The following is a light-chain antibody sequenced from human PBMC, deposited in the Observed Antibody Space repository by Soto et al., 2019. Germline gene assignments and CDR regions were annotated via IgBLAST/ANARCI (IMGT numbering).Light chain of an antibody. V-gene: IGLV1-44*01. J-gene: IGLJ3*02. CDR2: SNN. Sequence: QSVLTQPPSASGTPGQRVTISCSGSNSNIGSNTVNWYQQLPGTAPKLLIYSNNQRPSGVPDRFSGSKSGTSASLAISGLQSEDEADYCCAAWDDSLNGPVFGGGTKLTVL. CDR1: NSNIGSNT. CDR3: AAWDDSLNGPV.